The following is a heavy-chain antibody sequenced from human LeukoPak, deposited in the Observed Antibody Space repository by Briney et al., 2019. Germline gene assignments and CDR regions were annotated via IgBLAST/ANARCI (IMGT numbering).Heavy chain of an antibody. CDR1: GYSFTSYW. CDR2: IYPGDSDT. D-gene: IGHD4-17*01. V-gene: IGHV5-51*01. Sequence: GESLKISCKGSGYSFTSYWIGWVRQMPGKGLEWMGIIYPGDSDTRYSPSFQGQVTISADKSISTAYLQWSSLKASDTAMYYCARPPVDYGDDYGRMDAWGQGTTVTVSS. CDR3: ARPPVDYGDDYGRMDA. J-gene: IGHJ6*02.